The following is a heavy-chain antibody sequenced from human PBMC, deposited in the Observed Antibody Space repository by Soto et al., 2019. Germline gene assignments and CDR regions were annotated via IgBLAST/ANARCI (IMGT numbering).Heavy chain of an antibody. CDR3: ARGSYTSTWY. J-gene: IGHJ4*02. CDR2: TYYRSKWYI. D-gene: IGHD6-13*01. Sequence: SQTLSLTGASSCDSLSSNTAAWSWIRQSPSRGLEWLGRTYYRSKWYIDYATSLKSRMTINPDTSKNQFSLQLLSVTPEDTAVYYCARGSYTSTWYWGQGTLVTVSS. CDR1: CDSLSSNTAA. V-gene: IGHV6-1*01.